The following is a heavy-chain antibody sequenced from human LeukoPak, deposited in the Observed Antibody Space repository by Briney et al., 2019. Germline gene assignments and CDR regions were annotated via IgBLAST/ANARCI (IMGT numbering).Heavy chain of an antibody. V-gene: IGHV4-4*02. CDR1: GGSITSTNY. J-gene: IGHJ4*02. CDR2: INHSGSA. Sequence: KPSGTLSLTCGVSGGSITSTNYWTWVRQPPGKGLEWIGEINHSGSANYNPSLKSRVTISVDMSKNQFSLKLSSVTAADTAVYYCARARGDYYDSSGYYSAFDYWGQGTLVTVSS. CDR3: ARARGDYYDSSGYYSAFDY. D-gene: IGHD3-22*01.